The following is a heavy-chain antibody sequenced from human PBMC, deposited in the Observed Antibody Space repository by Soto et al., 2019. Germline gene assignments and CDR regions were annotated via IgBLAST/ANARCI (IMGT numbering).Heavy chain of an antibody. CDR1: GGSISSSSYY. CDR3: ARSTTGMTGPSALRY. Sequence: QLQLQESGPGLVKPSETLSLTCTVSGGSISSSSYYWGWIRQPPGKGLEWIGSIYYSGSTYYNPSLKSRVTISVDTSKNQFSLKLNSVTAADTAVYYCARSTTGMTGPSALRYWGQGTLVTVSS. J-gene: IGHJ4*02. V-gene: IGHV4-39*01. CDR2: IYYSGST. D-gene: IGHD1-1*01.